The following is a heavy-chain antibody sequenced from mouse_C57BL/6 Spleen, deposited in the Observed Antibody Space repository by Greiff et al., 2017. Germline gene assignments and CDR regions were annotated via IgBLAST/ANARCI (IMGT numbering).Heavy chain of an antibody. V-gene: IGHV5-9-1*02. Sequence: EVKLMESGEGLVKPGGSLKLSCAASGFTFSSYAMSWVRQTPEKRLEWVAYISSGGDYIYYADTVKGRFTISRDNARNTLYLQMSRLKSEDTAMYYCTRDTAQATDYAMDYWGQGASVTVSS. J-gene: IGHJ4*01. CDR1: GFTFSSYA. D-gene: IGHD3-2*02. CDR2: ISSGGDYI. CDR3: TRDTAQATDYAMDY.